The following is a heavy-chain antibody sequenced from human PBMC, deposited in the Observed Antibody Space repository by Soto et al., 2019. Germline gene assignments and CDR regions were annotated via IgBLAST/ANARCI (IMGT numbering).Heavy chain of an antibody. V-gene: IGHV1-18*04. CDR1: GYSFNTYA. CDR2: ISASKGST. Sequence: QVQLVQSGGEVKKPGASVKVSCTASGYSFNTYAITWVRQAPGQGLEWLGWISASKGSTNYAKKVQDRLAMTTDTSTNTAYMDLRGLRRDDTAVYSCARVSYYDVVTGYDPQKDLYYAVDVWGQGTTVTVSS. CDR3: ARVSYYDVVTGYDPQKDLYYAVDV. J-gene: IGHJ6*02. D-gene: IGHD3-9*01.